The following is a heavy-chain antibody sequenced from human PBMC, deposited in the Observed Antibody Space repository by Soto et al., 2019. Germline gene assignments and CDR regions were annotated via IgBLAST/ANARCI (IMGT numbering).Heavy chain of an antibody. CDR2: IDPSDSYT. V-gene: IGHV5-10-1*01. CDR1: GYRFTSYW. CDR3: ARLPVAVTGTVYYYYGMDV. D-gene: IGHD1-20*01. Sequence: QSLNISCKGSGYRFTSYWISWVRQMPGKGLEWMGRIDPSDSYTNYSPSFQGHVTISADKSISTAYLQWSRLKASDTAMYSCARLPVAVTGTVYYYYGMDVWGQGNTVGV. J-gene: IGHJ6*02.